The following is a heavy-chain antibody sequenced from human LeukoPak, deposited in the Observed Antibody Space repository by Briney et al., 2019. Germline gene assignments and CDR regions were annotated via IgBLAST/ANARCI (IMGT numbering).Heavy chain of an antibody. V-gene: IGHV1-2*06. CDR2: INPNSGGT. D-gene: IGHD3-9*01. CDR1: GYTFTGYY. CDR3: ARSQYDILTGYYPFDY. Sequence: GASVKVSCKASGYTFTGYYMHWVRQAPGQGLEWMGRINPNSGGTNYAQKFQGRVTITTDESTSIAYMELSSLRSEDTAVYYCARSQYDILTGYYPFDYWGQGTLVTVSS. J-gene: IGHJ4*02.